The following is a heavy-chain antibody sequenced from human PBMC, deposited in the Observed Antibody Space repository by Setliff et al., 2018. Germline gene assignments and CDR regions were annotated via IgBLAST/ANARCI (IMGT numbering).Heavy chain of an antibody. D-gene: IGHD1-1*01. V-gene: IGHV4-34*01. CDR3: RQAVVGRDVFDI. J-gene: IGHJ3*02. Sequence: PSETLSLTCSVYGGSFDTYYWSWIRQPPGKGLGWFGEINHSGSGDYNPSFKSRVTISVDTSKKQFSLTLASVTAADTALYYCRQAVVGRDVFDIWGQGTVVTVSS. CDR1: GGSFDTYY. CDR2: INHSGSG.